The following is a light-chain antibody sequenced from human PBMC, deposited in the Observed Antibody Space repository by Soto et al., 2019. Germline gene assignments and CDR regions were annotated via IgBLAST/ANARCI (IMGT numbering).Light chain of an antibody. V-gene: IGKV3-11*01. Sequence: EIVMTQSPATLSVSPGERATLSFRASQSVSNRLAWYQQKPGQAPRLLVYDTFNRATGIPTRFSGSVSGPDFSLTISGLEPEDSAVYYCQQRSTWPTFGQGTKVDI. CDR3: QQRSTWPT. J-gene: IGKJ1*01. CDR1: QSVSNR. CDR2: DTF.